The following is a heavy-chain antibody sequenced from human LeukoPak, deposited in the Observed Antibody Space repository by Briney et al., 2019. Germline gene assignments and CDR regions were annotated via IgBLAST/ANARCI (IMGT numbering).Heavy chain of an antibody. CDR1: GYTFTGYY. D-gene: IGHD2-15*01. Sequence: ASVKVSCKASGYTFTGYYMHWVRQAPGQGLEWMGGINPNSGGTNYAQKFQGRVTMTRDTSISTAYMELSRLRSDDTAVYYCARDRVVVAATHFDYWGQGTLVTVSS. CDR2: INPNSGGT. CDR3: ARDRVVVAATHFDY. V-gene: IGHV1-2*02. J-gene: IGHJ4*02.